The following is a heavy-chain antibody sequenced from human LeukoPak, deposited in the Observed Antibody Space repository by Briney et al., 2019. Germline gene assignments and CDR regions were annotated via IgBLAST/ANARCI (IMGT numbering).Heavy chain of an antibody. CDR3: ARGAYYYDSSGYYLGY. J-gene: IGHJ4*02. V-gene: IGHV1-18*01. CDR2: ISAYNGNT. Sequence: ASVKVSCKASGYTFPTYGISWVRQAPGQGREWMGWISAYNGNTNYAQKLQGRVTMTTDTSTTTAYMELRSLRSDDTAVYYCARGAYYYDSSGYYLGYWGQGTLVTVSS. D-gene: IGHD3-22*01. CDR1: GYTFPTYG.